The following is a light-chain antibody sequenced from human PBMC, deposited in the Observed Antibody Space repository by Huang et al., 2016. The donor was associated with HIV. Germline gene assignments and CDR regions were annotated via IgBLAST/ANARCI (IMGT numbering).Light chain of an antibody. CDR2: STS. V-gene: IGKV1-9*01. CDR1: QAIRSS. Sequence: IQLTQSPSSLSASVGDRVTITCRANQAIRSSLAWYRQRAGKAPKLLFNSTSTLRSGVPSRFSGSGSGTDFTLTISGLQPEDFASYSCQHLMSFGGGTKVEIK. J-gene: IGKJ4*01. CDR3: QHLMS.